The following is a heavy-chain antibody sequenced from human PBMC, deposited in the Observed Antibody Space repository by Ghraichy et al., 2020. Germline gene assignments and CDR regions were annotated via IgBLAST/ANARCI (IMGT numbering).Heavy chain of an antibody. CDR2: ISSSGRTI. Sequence: GGSLRLSCAVSGFTFSDHYMSWIRQAPGKGLEWVSYISSSGRTIYYADSVKGRFTVSRDNAKNSLYLQMNSLRAEDTAVYYCARLGYCSGGSCYSAADYWGQGTLVTVSS. CDR1: GFTFSDHY. CDR3: ARLGYCSGGSCYSAADY. D-gene: IGHD2-15*01. V-gene: IGHV3-11*04. J-gene: IGHJ4*02.